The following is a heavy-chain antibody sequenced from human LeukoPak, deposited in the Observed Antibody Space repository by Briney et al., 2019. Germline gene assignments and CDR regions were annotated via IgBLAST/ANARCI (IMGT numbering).Heavy chain of an antibody. CDR3: ASPTRGYCSGGSCYRGFQDYYYYMDV. J-gene: IGHJ6*03. V-gene: IGHV1-69*13. Sequence: ASVKVSCKASGGTFSSYAISWVRQAPGQGLEWMGGIIPIFGTANYAQKFQGRVTITADESTSTAYMELSSLRSEDTAVYYCASPTRGYCSGGSCYRGFQDYYYYMDVWGKGTTVTISS. CDR1: GGTFSSYA. D-gene: IGHD2-15*01. CDR2: IIPIFGTA.